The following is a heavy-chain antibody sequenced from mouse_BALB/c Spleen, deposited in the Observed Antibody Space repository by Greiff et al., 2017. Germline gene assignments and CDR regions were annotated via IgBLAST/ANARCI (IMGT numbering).Heavy chain of an antibody. CDR1: GFTFSSYV. J-gene: IGHJ4*01. CDR2: ISSGGIYT. D-gene: IGHD1-1*01. CDR3: ARDSYYYGYAMDY. Sequence: EVMLVESGGGLVKPGGSLKLSCAASGFTFSSYVMSWVRQSPEKRLEWVAEISSGGIYTYYPDTVTGRFTISRDNAKNTLYLEMSSLRSEDTAMYYCARDSYYYGYAMDYWGQGTSVTVSS. V-gene: IGHV5-9-4*01.